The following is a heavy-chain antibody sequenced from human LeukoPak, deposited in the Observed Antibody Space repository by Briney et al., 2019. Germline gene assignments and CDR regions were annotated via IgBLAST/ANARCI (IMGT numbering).Heavy chain of an antibody. V-gene: IGHV3-7*01. D-gene: IGHD6-13*01. CDR2: IKQDGSEK. CDR1: GVTFSVDW. Sequence: GGSLRLSCAASGVTFSVDWINWGRQAPGKGLGWVASIKQDGSEKYYVDSVKGRSTISRDNAKNSMYLQMNTLRAEDTAVYYCLRDRGYSTYDCWGQGTLVTVSS. J-gene: IGHJ4*02. CDR3: LRDRGYSTYDC.